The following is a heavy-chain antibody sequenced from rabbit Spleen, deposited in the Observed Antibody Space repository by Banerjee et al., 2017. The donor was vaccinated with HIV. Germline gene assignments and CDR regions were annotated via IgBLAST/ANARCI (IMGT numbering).Heavy chain of an antibody. D-gene: IGHD2-1*01. CDR3: ARGSAAMTMVITGYYLSL. CDR2: IYNGNGNT. Sequence: EQLLESGGGLVKPEGSLKLSCTASGFSFSSSYWMCWVRQAPGKGPEWIACIYNGNGNTYYASWAKGRFTISKTSSTTVTLQMTSLTAADMATYFCARGSAAMTMVITGYYLSLWGPGTLVTVS. V-gene: IGHV1S45*01. CDR1: GFSFSSSYW. J-gene: IGHJ4*01.